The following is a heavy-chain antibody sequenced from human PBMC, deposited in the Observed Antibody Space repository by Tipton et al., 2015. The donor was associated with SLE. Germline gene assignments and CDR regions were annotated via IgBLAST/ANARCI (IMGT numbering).Heavy chain of an antibody. J-gene: IGHJ4*02. CDR2: IYQGGNA. V-gene: IGHV4-38-2*01. CDR3: ARHDYDDNGYYMHYFDY. D-gene: IGHD3-22*01. Sequence: GLVKPSETLSLSCDVSGFSISSGYYWGWIRQPPGKGLEWIGSIYQGGNAYYNPSLKSRISMSIDTFKNQVFLRLNSVTAADTAVYYCARHDYDDNGYYMHYFDYWGQGTLVTVSS. CDR1: GFSISSGYY.